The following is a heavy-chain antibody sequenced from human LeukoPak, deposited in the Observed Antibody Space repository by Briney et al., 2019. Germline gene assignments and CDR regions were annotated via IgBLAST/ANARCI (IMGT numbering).Heavy chain of an antibody. CDR1: GFTFSSYW. J-gene: IGHJ3*02. CDR3: VRVRRDGSPGAFDI. D-gene: IGHD5-24*01. V-gene: IGHV3-74*01. CDR2: IDNDGSST. Sequence: GGSLRLSCAASGFTFSSYWMHWVRQVPGKGLVWVSRIDNDGSSTSYADFVKGRFTISRDNAKNTLYLQMNSLRAEDTAVYYCVRVRRDGSPGAFDIWGQGTMVTVSS.